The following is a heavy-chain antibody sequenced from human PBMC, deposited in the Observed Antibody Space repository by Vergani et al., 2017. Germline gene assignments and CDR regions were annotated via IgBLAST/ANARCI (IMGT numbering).Heavy chain of an antibody. CDR3: ALVATFSYFYY. J-gene: IGHJ4*02. D-gene: IGHD5-12*01. V-gene: IGHV4-39*07. CDR2: IYYSGST. CDR1: GGSISSSSYY. Sequence: QLQLQESGPGLVKPSETLSLTCTVSGGSISSSSYYWGWIRQPPGKGLEWIGSIYYSGSTDYNPSLKSRVTISVDTSKNQFSLKLSSVTAADTAVYYCALVATFSYFYYWGQGTLVTGSS.